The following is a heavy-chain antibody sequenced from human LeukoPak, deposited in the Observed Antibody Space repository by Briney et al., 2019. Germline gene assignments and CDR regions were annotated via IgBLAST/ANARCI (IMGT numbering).Heavy chain of an antibody. CDR1: GYTFTGYY. D-gene: IGHD2-2*01. Sequence: GASVKVSCKASGYTFTGYYMHWVRQAPGQGLEWMGWINPNSGGTNYAQKFQGRVTMTRDTSISTAYMELSRLRSDDTAVYYCARDRSPAATSFDYWGQGTLVTLSS. CDR3: ARDRSPAATSFDY. J-gene: IGHJ4*02. CDR2: INPNSGGT. V-gene: IGHV1-2*02.